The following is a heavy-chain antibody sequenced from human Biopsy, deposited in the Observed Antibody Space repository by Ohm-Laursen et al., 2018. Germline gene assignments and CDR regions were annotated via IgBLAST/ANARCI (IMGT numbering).Heavy chain of an antibody. CDR1: GYTFTGQY. V-gene: IGHV1-2*02. J-gene: IGHJ1*01. CDR3: AKGQDLRGGAEYFQH. CDR2: INPLSGTT. Sequence: ASVKVSCKASGYTFTGQYLHWVRQVPGQGLEWIGWINPLSGTTKFAQDFQGRVTMTRDTSITTAYMELGRLRSDDTAVYYCAKGQDLRGGAEYFQHWGQGALVTVS. D-gene: IGHD2-15*01.